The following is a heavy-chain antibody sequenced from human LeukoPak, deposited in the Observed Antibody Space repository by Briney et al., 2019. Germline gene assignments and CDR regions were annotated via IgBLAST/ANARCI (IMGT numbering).Heavy chain of an antibody. D-gene: IGHD1-26*01. CDR1: GASLSSYY. J-gene: IGHJ4*02. Sequence: SETLSLTCTVSGASLSSYYWSWIRQPPGKGLEWIGYIYYSGSTNYNPSLKSRVTISVDTSKNQFSLKLSSVTAADTAVYYCARGTGADYWGQGTLVTVSS. CDR2: IYYSGST. CDR3: ARGTGADY. V-gene: IGHV4-59*08.